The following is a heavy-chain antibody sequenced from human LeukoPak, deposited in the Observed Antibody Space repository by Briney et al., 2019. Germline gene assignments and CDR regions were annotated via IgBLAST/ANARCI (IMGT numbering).Heavy chain of an antibody. Sequence: PGGSLRLSCAASGFTFSDYYMSWIRQAPGKGLEWVSYISSSGSTIYYADSVKGRFTISRDNAKNSLYLQMNSLRAEDTAVYYCARADSSSWYESTFYFDYWGQRTLVTVSS. CDR1: GFTFSDYY. D-gene: IGHD6-13*01. J-gene: IGHJ4*02. CDR3: ARADSSSWYESTFYFDY. CDR2: ISSSGSTI. V-gene: IGHV3-11*01.